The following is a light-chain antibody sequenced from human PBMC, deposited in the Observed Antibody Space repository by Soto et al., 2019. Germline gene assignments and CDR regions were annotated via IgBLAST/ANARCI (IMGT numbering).Light chain of an antibody. CDR3: SSYTNINTRACV. Sequence: QAVLTQPPSASGTPGQRVTISCSGSSSNIGSNTVNWYQQLPGTAPKLLIYSNNQRPSGVPDRFSGSKSGTSASLAISGLQSEDEAEYYCSSYTNINTRACVFGTGTQLTVL. J-gene: IGLJ7*01. CDR2: SNN. CDR1: SSNIGSNT. V-gene: IGLV1-44*01.